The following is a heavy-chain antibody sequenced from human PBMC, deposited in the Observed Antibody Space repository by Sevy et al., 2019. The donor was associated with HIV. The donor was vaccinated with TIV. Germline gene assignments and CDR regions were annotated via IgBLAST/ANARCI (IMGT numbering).Heavy chain of an antibody. Sequence: GGSLRLSCAASGFTFSSYAMHWVRQAPGKGLEWVAVISYDGSNKYYADSVKGRFTISRDNSENTLYMQMLSLRAQDTAVYYCARGTLWFGELLSYGMDVWGQGTTVTVSS. CDR2: ISYDGSNK. CDR1: GFTFSSYA. CDR3: ARGTLWFGELLSYGMDV. J-gene: IGHJ6*02. V-gene: IGHV3-30-3*01. D-gene: IGHD3-10*01.